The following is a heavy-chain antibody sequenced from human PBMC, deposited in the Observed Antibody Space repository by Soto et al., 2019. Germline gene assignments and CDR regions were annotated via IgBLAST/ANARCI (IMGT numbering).Heavy chain of an antibody. CDR1: GGSLSSGNHY. CDR3: ARVQNHDILTASSPRRSIAY. D-gene: IGHD3-9*01. V-gene: IGHV4-31*03. Sequence: PSETLSLTCTVSGGSLSSGNHYWSWIRQHPGKGLEWIGYIYHTGTAYYNPSLKSRVMMQVEPSKSQFSLNLKSVTPADTAKYDCARVQNHDILTASSPRRSIAYCGQGALVTVSS. J-gene: IGHJ4*02. CDR2: IYHTGTA.